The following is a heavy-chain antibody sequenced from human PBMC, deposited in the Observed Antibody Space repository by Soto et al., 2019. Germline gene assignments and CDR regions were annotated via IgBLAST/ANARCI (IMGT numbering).Heavy chain of an antibody. J-gene: IGHJ6*02. Sequence: PSETLSLTCTVSGGSISSSSYCWGWIRQPPGKGLEWIGSIYYSGSTYYNPSLKSRVTISVDTSKNQFSLKLSSVTAADTAVYYCARDGGSSWYLAPGPWLENYYYYGMDVWGQGTTVTVSS. D-gene: IGHD6-13*01. CDR3: ARDGGSSWYLAPGPWLENYYYYGMDV. V-gene: IGHV4-39*02. CDR1: GGSISSSSYC. CDR2: IYYSGST.